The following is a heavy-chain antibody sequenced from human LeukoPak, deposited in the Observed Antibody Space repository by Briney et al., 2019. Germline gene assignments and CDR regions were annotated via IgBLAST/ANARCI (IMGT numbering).Heavy chain of an antibody. CDR3: AKGFATYYYDSSGYVDF. Sequence: GGSLRLSCAASGFTFRSYAMSWVRQAPGKGLEWVSAISGSGGGTYYADSVKGRFTISRDNSKNTLYLQMNSLRAEDTAVYYCAKGFATYYYDSSGYVDFWGQGTLVTVSS. CDR1: GFTFRSYA. CDR2: ISGSGGGT. D-gene: IGHD3-22*01. V-gene: IGHV3-23*01. J-gene: IGHJ4*02.